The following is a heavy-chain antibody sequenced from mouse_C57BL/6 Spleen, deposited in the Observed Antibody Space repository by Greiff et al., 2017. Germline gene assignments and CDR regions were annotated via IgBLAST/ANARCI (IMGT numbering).Heavy chain of an antibody. V-gene: IGHV1-15*01. CDR3: TRDELTANFDY. CDR1: GYTFTDYE. J-gene: IGHJ2*01. Sequence: VKLMESGAELVRPGASVTLSCKASGYTFTDYEMHWVKQTPVHGLEWIGAIDPETGGTAYNQKFKGKAILTADKSSSTAYMELRSLTSEDSAVYYCTRDELTANFDYWGQGTTLTVSS. CDR2: IDPETGGT. D-gene: IGHD4-1*01.